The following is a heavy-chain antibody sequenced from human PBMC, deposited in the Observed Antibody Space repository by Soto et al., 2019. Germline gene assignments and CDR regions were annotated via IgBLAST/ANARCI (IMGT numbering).Heavy chain of an antibody. V-gene: IGHV1-69*02. Sequence: QVQLVQSGSEVKKPGSSVKVSCKASGGTFSIYTISWVRQAPGQGLEWMGRVIPIFDVTSYAQRFQGRVTRXAXKXXTTAYMELSSLRSEDTAVYYCARDRDNSNWPNFDYWGQGTLVTVSS. CDR1: GGTFSIYT. D-gene: IGHD6-13*01. CDR2: VIPIFDVT. CDR3: ARDRDNSNWPNFDY. J-gene: IGHJ4*02.